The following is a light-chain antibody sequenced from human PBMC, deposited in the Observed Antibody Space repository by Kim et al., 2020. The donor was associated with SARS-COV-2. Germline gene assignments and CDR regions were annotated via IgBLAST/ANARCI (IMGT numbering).Light chain of an antibody. J-gene: IGLJ2*01. CDR3: ATWDDSHVV. CDR1: TANIGSNF. Sequence: PVERIPISCSASTANIGSNFVYWSRRHPGTAPQLLIYRNNPRPSGVPDRFSGSKSGTSASLAISGLRSEDEADYYCATWDDSHVVFGGGTQLTVL. CDR2: RNN. V-gene: IGLV1-47*01.